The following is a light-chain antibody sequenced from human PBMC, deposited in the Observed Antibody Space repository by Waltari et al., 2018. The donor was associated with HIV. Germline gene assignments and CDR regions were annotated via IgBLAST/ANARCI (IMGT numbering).Light chain of an antibody. CDR2: GAS. CDR3: QQSYSTLMST. V-gene: IGKV1-39*01. Sequence: DIQMTQSPSSLSAFVVDRVTITCRASQSISTYLNLYQEKPGKAPNLLIYGASSLHSGVPSRFSGSGSGTEFTLTISSLQLEDFATYYCQQSYSTLMSTFGQGTKLEIK. J-gene: IGKJ2*01. CDR1: QSISTY.